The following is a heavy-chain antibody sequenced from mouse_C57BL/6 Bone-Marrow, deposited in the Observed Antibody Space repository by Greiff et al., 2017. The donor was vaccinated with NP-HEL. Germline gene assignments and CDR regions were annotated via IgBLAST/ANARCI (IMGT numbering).Heavy chain of an antibody. Sequence: QVQLKQSGAELVKPGASVKMSCKASGYTFTSYWITWVKQRPGQGLEWIGDIYPGSGSTNYNEKFKSKATLTVDTSSSTAYMQLSSLTSEDSAVYYCARSTVTTAYWYFDVWGTGTTVTVSS. V-gene: IGHV1-55*01. D-gene: IGHD2-2*01. CDR2: IYPGSGST. CDR1: GYTFTSYW. CDR3: ARSTVTTAYWYFDV. J-gene: IGHJ1*03.